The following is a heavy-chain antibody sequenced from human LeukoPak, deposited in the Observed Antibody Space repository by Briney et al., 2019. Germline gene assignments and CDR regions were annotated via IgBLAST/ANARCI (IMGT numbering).Heavy chain of an antibody. J-gene: IGHJ4*02. CDR3: ARDPGTGAFDY. D-gene: IGHD7-27*01. Sequence: PGGSLRLSCTASGFTFSSYSMNWVRQAPGEGLEWGSSISSSSSYIYYADSVKGRFTISRDNSKNTLYLQMNSLRAEDTAVYYCARDPGTGAFDYWGQGTLVTVSS. CDR1: GFTFSSYS. V-gene: IGHV3-21*01. CDR2: ISSSSSYI.